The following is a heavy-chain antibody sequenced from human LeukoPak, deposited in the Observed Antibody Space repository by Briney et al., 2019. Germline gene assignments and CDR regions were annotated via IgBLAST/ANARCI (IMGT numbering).Heavy chain of an antibody. D-gene: IGHD3-22*01. J-gene: IGHJ4*02. Sequence: SETLSLTCTVSGGSISSGSYYWSWIRQPAGKGLEWIGRIYTSGSTNYNPPLKSRVPISVDTPKNQFSLKLSSVTAADTAVYYCARYSYDSSGYYWDYFDYWGQGTLVTVSS. CDR2: IYTSGST. CDR1: GGSISSGSYY. CDR3: ARYSYDSSGYYWDYFDY. V-gene: IGHV4-61*02.